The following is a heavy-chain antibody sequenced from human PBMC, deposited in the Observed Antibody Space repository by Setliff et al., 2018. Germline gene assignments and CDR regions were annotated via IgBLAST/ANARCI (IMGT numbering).Heavy chain of an antibody. D-gene: IGHD3-3*01. CDR3: ARGRHPPWSGYPYYYMDV. J-gene: IGHJ6*03. CDR2: IIPIFGTA. CDR1: GYTFTSYY. Sequence: SVKVSCKASGYTFTSYYMHWVRQAPGQGLEWMGWIIPIFGTANYAQKFQGRVTITADKSTSTAYMELSSLRSEDTAVYYCARGRHPPWSGYPYYYMDVWGKGTTVTVSS. V-gene: IGHV1-69*06.